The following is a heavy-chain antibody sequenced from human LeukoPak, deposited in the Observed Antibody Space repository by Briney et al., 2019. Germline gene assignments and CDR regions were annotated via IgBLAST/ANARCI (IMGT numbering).Heavy chain of an antibody. Sequence: VASVKVSCKASGYTFTSYGISWVRQAPGKGLEWVANINQDGSEKYYVDSVKGRFTLSRDNAKNSLSLQMNSLRAEDTAVYYCARVTSGLDYWGQGTLVTVSS. CDR2: INQDGSEK. CDR3: ARVTSGLDY. J-gene: IGHJ4*02. V-gene: IGHV3-7*01. CDR1: GYTFTSYG.